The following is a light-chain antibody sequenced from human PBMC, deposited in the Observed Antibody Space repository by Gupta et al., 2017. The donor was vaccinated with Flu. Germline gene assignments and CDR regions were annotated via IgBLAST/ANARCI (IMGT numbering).Light chain of an antibody. V-gene: IGLV1-51*01. CDR3: GTWDSSLSDVV. J-gene: IGLJ2*01. CDR2: DNN. Sequence: QYVLSQPPSVYAALGQTVTISCSGSRSNIGNNYVSWYQQLPATAPKLLIYDNNKRPSGIPDRFSCSKSGTSATLGITGLQTGDEADYYCGTWDSSLSDVVFGGGTKLTVL. CDR1: RSNIGNNY.